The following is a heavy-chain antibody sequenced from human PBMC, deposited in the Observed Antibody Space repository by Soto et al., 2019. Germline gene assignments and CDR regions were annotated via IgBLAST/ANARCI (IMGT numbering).Heavy chain of an antibody. CDR2: IYGGLTT. V-gene: IGHV3-53*01. CDR1: GFTVSSTY. J-gene: IGHJ6*02. Sequence: HPGGSLRLSCAASGFTVSSTYMTWVRQAPGKGLEWVSVIYGGLTTSYADSVKGRFTISRDNSKNTVFLQMNSLRGEDTAVYYCARERIEAAGTPRFNYYYGMDVWGQGTTVTVSS. CDR3: ARERIEAAGTPRFNYYYGMDV. D-gene: IGHD6-13*01.